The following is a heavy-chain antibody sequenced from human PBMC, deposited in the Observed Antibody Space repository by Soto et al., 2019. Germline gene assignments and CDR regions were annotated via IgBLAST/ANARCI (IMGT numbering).Heavy chain of an antibody. V-gene: IGHV3-33*01. D-gene: IGHD1-26*01. Sequence: QVQLVESGGGVVQPGRSLRLSCAASGFTFSSYGMHWVRQAPGKGLEWVAVIWYDGSNKYYADSVKGRFTISRDNSKNTLYLQMISLRAEDTAVYYCARGRSGAGYYGMDVWGPGTTVTVSS. CDR3: ARGRSGAGYYGMDV. CDR2: IWYDGSNK. CDR1: GFTFSSYG. J-gene: IGHJ6*02.